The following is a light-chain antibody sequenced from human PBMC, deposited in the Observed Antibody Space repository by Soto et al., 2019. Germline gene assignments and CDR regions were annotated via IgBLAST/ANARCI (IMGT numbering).Light chain of an antibody. V-gene: IGKV1-39*01. CDR1: QNIIFY. CDR3: QQSYTTPVYS. J-gene: IGKJ2*01. CDR2: AAS. Sequence: DSQMTQSPSSLSASVGDRVSITCRASQNIIFYLNWYQQRIGKSPKLLIYAASNLQSGVPSRFSGSGSGTDFTLTISNLQPEDFATYFCQQSYTTPVYSFGQGTKVDIK.